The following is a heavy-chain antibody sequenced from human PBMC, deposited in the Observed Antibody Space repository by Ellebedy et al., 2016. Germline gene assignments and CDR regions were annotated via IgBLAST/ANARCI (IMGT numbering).Heavy chain of an antibody. V-gene: IGHV3-30*03. CDR1: GFTFSSYG. J-gene: IGHJ4*02. CDR2: ISYDGSNE. Sequence: GESLKISCAASGFTFSSYGMHWVRQAPGKGLEWVTTISYDGSNEYYTDSVKGRFTISRDNSKNTLYLQMNSLRADDTAVYYCARGRVYSSGWPYWGQGTLVTVSS. CDR3: ARGRVYSSGWPY. D-gene: IGHD6-19*01.